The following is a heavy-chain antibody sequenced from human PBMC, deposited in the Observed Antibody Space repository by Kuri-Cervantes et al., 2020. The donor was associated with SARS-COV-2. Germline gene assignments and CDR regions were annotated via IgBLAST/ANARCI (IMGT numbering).Heavy chain of an antibody. CDR2: ISYDGSNK. CDR3: ARDLRNDPFYESGSSVY. Sequence: GESLKISCAASGITFSTYGMHWVRQAPGKGLEWVAVISYDGSNKYYADSVKGRFTISRDNSKNTLYLQMNSLRAEDTAVYYCARDLRNDPFYESGSSVYWGQGTLVTVSS. CDR1: GITFSTYG. D-gene: IGHD3-3*01. J-gene: IGHJ4*02. V-gene: IGHV3-30*03.